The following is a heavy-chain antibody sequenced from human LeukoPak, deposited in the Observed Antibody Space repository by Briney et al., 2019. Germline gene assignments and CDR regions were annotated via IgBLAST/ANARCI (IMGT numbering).Heavy chain of an antibody. J-gene: IGHJ6*03. CDR2: ISFDGSNK. CDR1: GFTFSSYA. CDR3: ATRNYYYMDV. V-gene: IGHV3-30*04. Sequence: PGGSLRLSCAASGFTFSSYAMHWVRQAPGKGLEWVTIISFDGSNKYYADSVKGRFTISRDNSKNTLYLQMKSLRAEDTAVYYCATRNYYYMDVWGKGTTVTVSS.